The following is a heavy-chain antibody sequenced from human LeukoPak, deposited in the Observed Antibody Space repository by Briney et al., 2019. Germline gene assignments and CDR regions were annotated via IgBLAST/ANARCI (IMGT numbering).Heavy chain of an antibody. Sequence: GGSLRLSCAASGFTFSGYWMSWVRQAPGKGLEWVANIKQDGSEEYYVDSVKGRFTISRDNAENSLYLQMNSLTAEDTAVYYCARYGVDSSGYYFFDYWGQGTLVTVSS. D-gene: IGHD6-19*01. V-gene: IGHV3-7*01. J-gene: IGHJ4*02. CDR3: ARYGVDSSGYYFFDY. CDR2: IKQDGSEE. CDR1: GFTFSGYW.